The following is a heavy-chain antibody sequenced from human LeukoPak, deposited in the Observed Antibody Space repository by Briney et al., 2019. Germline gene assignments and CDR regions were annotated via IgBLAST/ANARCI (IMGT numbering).Heavy chain of an antibody. CDR1: GFTFSDYY. CDR3: ASLPTDGDYDAFDI. Sequence: PGGSLRLSCAASGFTFSDYYMSWIRQAPGKGLEWVSYISSSGSTIYYADSVKGRFTISRDNAKNSLYLQMNSLRAEDTAVYYCASLPTDGDYDAFDIWGQGTMVTVSS. CDR2: ISSSGSTI. V-gene: IGHV3-11*04. J-gene: IGHJ3*02. D-gene: IGHD4-17*01.